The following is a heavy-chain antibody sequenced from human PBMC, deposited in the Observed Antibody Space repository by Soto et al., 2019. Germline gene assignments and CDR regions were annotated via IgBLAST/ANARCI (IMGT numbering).Heavy chain of an antibody. J-gene: IGHJ6*02. CDR3: ARASYYYASGGENGMDV. CDR2: IWYDGSDK. Sequence: QVQLVESGGGVVQPGRSLRLSCAASGFTFSSFGMHWVRQAPGKGLEWVSVIWYDGSDKYYVDSVKGRFTVSRDNSKKTLYRQMNSLRAEDTAVYYCARASYYYASGGENGMDVWGQGTTVTVAS. V-gene: IGHV3-33*01. D-gene: IGHD3-10*01. CDR1: GFTFSSFG.